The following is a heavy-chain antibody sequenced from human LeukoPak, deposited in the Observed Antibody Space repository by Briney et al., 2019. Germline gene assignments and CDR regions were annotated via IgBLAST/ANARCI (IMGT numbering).Heavy chain of an antibody. J-gene: IGHJ4*02. Sequence: GRSLRLSCAASGFTFSSYAMHWVRQAPGKGLEWVAVISYDGSNKYYADSVKGRFTISRDNSKNTLYLQMNSLRAEDTAVYYCARSRYNLDYWGQGTLVTVSS. CDR1: GFTFSSYA. CDR3: ARSRYNLDY. CDR2: ISYDGSNK. V-gene: IGHV3-30-3*01. D-gene: IGHD5-24*01.